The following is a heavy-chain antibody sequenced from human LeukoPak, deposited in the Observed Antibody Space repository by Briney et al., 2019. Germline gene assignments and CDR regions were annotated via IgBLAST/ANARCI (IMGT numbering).Heavy chain of an antibody. J-gene: IGHJ3*02. CDR3: AKGYIAALPVSAFDI. CDR2: ISGSGGST. V-gene: IGHV3-23*01. D-gene: IGHD6-6*01. Sequence: GGSLRLSCAASGFTFSSYAMSWVRQAPGKGLEWVSAISGSGGSTYYADSVKGRSTISRDNSKNTLYLQMNSLRAEDTAVYYYAKGYIAALPVSAFDIWGQGTMVTVSS. CDR1: GFTFSSYA.